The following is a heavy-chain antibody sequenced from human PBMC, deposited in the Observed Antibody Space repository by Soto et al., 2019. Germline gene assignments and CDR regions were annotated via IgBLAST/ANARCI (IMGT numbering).Heavy chain of an antibody. CDR2: IIPILGIA. V-gene: IGHV1-69*04. Sequence: GASVKVSCKASGGTFSSYTISWVRQAPGQGLEWMGRIIPILGIANYAQKFQGRVTITADKSTSTAYMELSSLRSEDTAVYYCARDLVGQDCTNGVCSLPFAYYYWGQGTLVTVSS. CDR3: ARDLVGQDCTNGVCSLPFAYYY. D-gene: IGHD2-8*01. CDR1: GGTFSSYT. J-gene: IGHJ4*02.